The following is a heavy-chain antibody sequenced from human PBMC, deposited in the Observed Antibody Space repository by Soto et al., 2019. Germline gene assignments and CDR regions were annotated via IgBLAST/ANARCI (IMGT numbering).Heavy chain of an antibody. V-gene: IGHV4-30-4*01. J-gene: IGHJ5*02. D-gene: IGHD5-18*01. CDR2: IYYSGST. CDR3: ARAPAMVTFWFDP. Sequence: SETLSLTCTVSGVSISSGDYYWSWIRKPPGKGLEWIGYIYYSGSTYYNPSLKSRVTISVDTSKNQFSLKLSSVTAADTAVYYCARAPAMVTFWFDPWGQGTLVTVSS. CDR1: GVSISSGDYY.